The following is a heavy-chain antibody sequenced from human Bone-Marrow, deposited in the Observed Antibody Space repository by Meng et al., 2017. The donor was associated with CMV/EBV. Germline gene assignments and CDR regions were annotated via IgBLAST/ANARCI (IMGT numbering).Heavy chain of an antibody. CDR1: GFTVSSNY. J-gene: IGHJ4*02. V-gene: IGHV3-53*01. Sequence: EVQLVGSGGGLIQPGGSLRLSCAASGFTVSSNYMRWVRQAPGKGLEWVSVIYSGGSTYYADSVKGRFTISRDNAKNTLYLQMNSLRVDDSAVYYCGRDLTGERDQWGQGTLVTVSS. CDR2: IYSGGST. CDR3: GRDLTGERDQ. D-gene: IGHD7-27*01.